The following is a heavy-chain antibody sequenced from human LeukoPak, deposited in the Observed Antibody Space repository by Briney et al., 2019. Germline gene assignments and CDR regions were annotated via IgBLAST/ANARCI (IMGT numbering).Heavy chain of an antibody. CDR3: ARDVAGSGRR. V-gene: IGHV3-74*01. CDR1: GFTFSIYW. CDR2: INEYGSTT. J-gene: IGHJ4*02. Sequence: GGSLRLSCEASGFTFSIYWMHWVRQVPGKGLVWVSRINEYGSTTNYADSVKDRFIISRDNAKNTLYLQMNSLRAEDSAVYYCARDVAGSGRRWGQGTLVTVSS. D-gene: IGHD3-10*01.